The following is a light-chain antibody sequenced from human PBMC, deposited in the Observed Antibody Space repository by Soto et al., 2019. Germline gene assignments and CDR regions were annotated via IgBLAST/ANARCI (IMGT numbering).Light chain of an antibody. Sequence: EIVMTQSPASLSVSPGETATLSCRASQSISNSLAWYQQKPGQAPSLLIYGASTRATGIPARFSGSGSGTEFTLTISSLQSEDSALYYWQQYNTWPPRTFGQGTKLEIK. CDR1: QSISNS. CDR2: GAS. V-gene: IGKV3-15*01. J-gene: IGKJ2*01. CDR3: QQYNTWPPRT.